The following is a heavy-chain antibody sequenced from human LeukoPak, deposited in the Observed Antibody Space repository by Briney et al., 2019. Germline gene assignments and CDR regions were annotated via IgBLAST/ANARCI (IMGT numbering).Heavy chain of an antibody. V-gene: IGHV4-59*01. Sequence: SETLSLTCTVSGGSISSYYWSWIRQPPGKGPEWIGHISNSGSTYYSPSLSSRVTISLDTSKNQFSLKLRSVTAADTAVYYCARGGASSIPLDYWGRGTLVTVSS. D-gene: IGHD1-26*01. CDR3: ARGGASSIPLDY. CDR1: GGSISSYY. CDR2: ISNSGST. J-gene: IGHJ4*02.